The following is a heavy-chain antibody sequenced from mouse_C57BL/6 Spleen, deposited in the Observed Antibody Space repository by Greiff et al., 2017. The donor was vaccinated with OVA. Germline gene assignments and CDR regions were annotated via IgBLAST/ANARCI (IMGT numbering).Heavy chain of an antibody. D-gene: IGHD2-1*01. CDR2: IRTKANNHAT. V-gene: IGHV6-6*01. CDR3: TSPELWELRGSMDY. J-gene: IGHJ4*01. Sequence: EVKLVESGGGLVQPGGSMKLSCAASGFTFSDAWMDWVRQSPETGLEWVAEIRTKANNHATYYAESVKGRFTISRDDSKSRVYLQMNSLRAEYSCIYYCTSPELWELRGSMDYWGQGTSVTVSS. CDR1: GFTFSDAW.